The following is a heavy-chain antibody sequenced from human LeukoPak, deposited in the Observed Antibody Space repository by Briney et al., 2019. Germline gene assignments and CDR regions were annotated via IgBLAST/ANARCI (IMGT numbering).Heavy chain of an antibody. CDR3: ARARYHTEMTYFRTVYYFDY. D-gene: IGHD3/OR15-3a*01. J-gene: IGHJ4*02. CDR2: IHYSGST. Sequence: SETLSLTCTVSGYSISSGYYWGWIRQPPGKTLEWIGYIHYSGSTNYNPSLKSRVTISVDTSKNQFSLKLSSVTAADTAVYYCARARYHTEMTYFRTVYYFDYWGQGTLVTVSS. V-gene: IGHV4-61*01. CDR1: GYSISSGYY.